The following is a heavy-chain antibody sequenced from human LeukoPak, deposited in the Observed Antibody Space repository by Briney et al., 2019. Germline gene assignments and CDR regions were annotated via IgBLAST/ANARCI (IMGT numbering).Heavy chain of an antibody. Sequence: GGSLRLSCAASGFTFSSYDMHWVRQATGTGLEWVSAIGTAGDTYYPGSVKGRFTISRENAKNSLYLQMNSLRAGDTAVYYCARDTPLGCFDYWGQGTLVTVSS. CDR1: GFTFSSYD. V-gene: IGHV3-13*01. J-gene: IGHJ4*02. CDR2: IGTAGDT. D-gene: IGHD2-15*01. CDR3: ARDTPLGCFDY.